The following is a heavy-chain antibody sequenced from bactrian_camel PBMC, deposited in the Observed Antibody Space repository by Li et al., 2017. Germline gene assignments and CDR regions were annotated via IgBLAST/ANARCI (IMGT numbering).Heavy chain of an antibody. Sequence: HVQLVESGGDSVLAGGSLRLSCSASGNIKSYFCMGWFRQYPGKEREAVARIQVPNGDTYYADSVKGRFTISRDNAEGTLYPQMKSLLPEDTAMYYCAVEGSGAYCSLRALPLGYWDQGTQVTVS. CDR1: GNIKSYFC. V-gene: IGHV3S54*01. CDR3: AVEGSGAYCSLRALPLGY. J-gene: IGHJ6*01. CDR2: IQVPNGDT. D-gene: IGHD3*01.